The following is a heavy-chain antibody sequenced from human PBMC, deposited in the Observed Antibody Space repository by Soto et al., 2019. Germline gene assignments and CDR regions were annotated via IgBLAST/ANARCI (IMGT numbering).Heavy chain of an antibody. CDR2: SYYSGST. CDR3: AREMRTASDACDI. J-gene: IGHJ3*02. CDR1: GGSISSGGYY. D-gene: IGHD5-18*01. Sequence: SETRSLTCTVSGGSISSGGYYWSWILHHPGKGLEWIGYSYYSGSTYYNPSLKSRVTISVDTSKNQFSLKLSSVTAADTAVYYCAREMRTASDACDILGQRTMVIASS. V-gene: IGHV4-31*03.